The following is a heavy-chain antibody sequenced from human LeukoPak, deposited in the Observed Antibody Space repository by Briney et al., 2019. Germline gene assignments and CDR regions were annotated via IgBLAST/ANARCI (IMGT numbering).Heavy chain of an antibody. CDR1: GFTFSTYN. V-gene: IGHV3-21*01. J-gene: IGHJ4*02. CDR2: ITSSSSYT. Sequence: PGGSLRLSCAASGFTFSTYNMNWVRQAPGKRLEWVSSITSSSSYTFYADSVKGRFTISRDNAKNTLYLQMNSVRAEDTAVYYCARDNAVTLDYWGQGTLVTVSS. CDR3: ARDNAVTLDY. D-gene: IGHD6-19*01.